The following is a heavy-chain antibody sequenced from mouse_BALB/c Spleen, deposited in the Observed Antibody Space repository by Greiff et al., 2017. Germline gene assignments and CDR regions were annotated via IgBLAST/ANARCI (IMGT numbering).Heavy chain of an antibody. CDR1: GYTFTSYT. V-gene: IGHV1-4*02. Sequence: QVQLQQSAAELARPGASVKMSCKASGYTFTSYTMHWVKQRPGQGLEWIGYINPSSGYTEYNQKFKDKTTLTADKSSSTAYMQLSSLTSEDSAVYYCARSEGLGDAMDYWGQGTSVTVSS. CDR3: ARSEGLGDAMDY. CDR2: INPSSGYT. D-gene: IGHD2-4*01. J-gene: IGHJ4*01.